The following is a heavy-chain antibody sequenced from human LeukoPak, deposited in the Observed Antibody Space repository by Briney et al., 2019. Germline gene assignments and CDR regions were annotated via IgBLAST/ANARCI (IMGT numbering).Heavy chain of an antibody. CDR2: INHSGST. J-gene: IGHJ4*02. Sequence: SETLSLTCAVYGGSFSGYYWSWLRQPPGKGLEWIGEINHSGSTNYNPSLTSRVTISVGTSKNQFSLKLSSVTAADTAVYYCGGYCSGGSCRYYFDYWGQGTLVTVSS. V-gene: IGHV4-34*01. CDR3: GGYCSGGSCRYYFDY. D-gene: IGHD2-15*01. CDR1: GGSFSGYY.